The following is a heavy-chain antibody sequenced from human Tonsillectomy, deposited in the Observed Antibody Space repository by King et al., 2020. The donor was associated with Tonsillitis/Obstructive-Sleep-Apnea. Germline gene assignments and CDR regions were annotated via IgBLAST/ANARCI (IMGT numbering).Heavy chain of an antibody. J-gene: IGHJ5*02. CDR3: ARGGLSKGFDP. CDR2: ISASNGDT. D-gene: IGHD2/OR15-2a*01. Sequence: QLVQSGAEVKEPGASVKVSCKASGYSFTSYGITWVRQAPGQGLEWMGWISASNGDTNYAQKLQGRVTLTTDSSTSTAYMELRSLRSDDTAVYYCARGGLSKGFDPWGQGTLVTVSS. CDR1: GYSFTSYG. V-gene: IGHV1-18*01.